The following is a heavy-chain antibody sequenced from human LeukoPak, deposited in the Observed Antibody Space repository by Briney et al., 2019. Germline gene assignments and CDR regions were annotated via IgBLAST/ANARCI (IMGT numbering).Heavy chain of an antibody. J-gene: IGHJ4*02. V-gene: IGHV3-53*01. D-gene: IGHD6-13*01. CDR2: SYSGGTT. CDR1: GFIVGNHY. CDR3: VGGSGRSSYFPIFDY. Sequence: GGSLRLSCVASGFIVGNHYMSWVSQAPGKGLEWVSVSYSGGTTYYADSVKGRFTISRDDSKNTLYLQMNSLRAEDTAVYYCVGGSGRSSYFPIFDYWGQGALVTVSS.